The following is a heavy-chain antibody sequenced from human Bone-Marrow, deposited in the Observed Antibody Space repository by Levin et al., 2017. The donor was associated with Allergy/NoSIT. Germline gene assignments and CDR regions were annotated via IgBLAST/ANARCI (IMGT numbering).Heavy chain of an antibody. CDR1: GGSFSGYY. J-gene: IGHJ3*02. Sequence: ESLKISCAVYGGSFSGYYWSWIRQPPGKGLEWIGEINHSGSTNYNPSLKSRVTISVDTSKNQFSLKLSSVTAADTAVYYCARGRRYCSSTSCPGGAFDIWGQGTMVTVSS. V-gene: IGHV4-34*01. CDR2: INHSGST. CDR3: ARGRRYCSSTSCPGGAFDI. D-gene: IGHD2-2*01.